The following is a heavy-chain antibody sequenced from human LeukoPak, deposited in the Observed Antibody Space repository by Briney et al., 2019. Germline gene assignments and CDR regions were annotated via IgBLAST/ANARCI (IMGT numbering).Heavy chain of an antibody. J-gene: IGHJ4*02. D-gene: IGHD3-16*02. Sequence: PGGSLRLSCAASGFTFSSYNMNWVRQDPGKGLEWVAVISYDGSNKSYGDSVKGRFTISRDNSKNTQYLQMNSLRAEDTAVYYCAKAHYSYSWYYFDYWGQGTLVTVSS. CDR2: ISYDGSNK. V-gene: IGHV3-30*18. CDR3: AKAHYSYSWYYFDY. CDR1: GFTFSSYN.